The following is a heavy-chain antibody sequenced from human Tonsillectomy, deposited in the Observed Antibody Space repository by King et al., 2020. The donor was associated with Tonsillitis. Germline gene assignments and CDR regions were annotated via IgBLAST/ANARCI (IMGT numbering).Heavy chain of an antibody. Sequence: QLVQSGGGLVQPGGSLRLSCAASGFTFSDHYMDWVRQAPGKGLEWLGRIRKKANSYSTEYAASVKGRFTISRDDSKNSMYLQMNNLKTEDTAVYYCARVIDKYFHLDYWGQGTLVTVSS. CDR1: GFTFSDHY. CDR3: ARVIDKYFHLDY. CDR2: IRKKANSYST. D-gene: IGHD2-15*01. J-gene: IGHJ4*02. V-gene: IGHV3-72*01.